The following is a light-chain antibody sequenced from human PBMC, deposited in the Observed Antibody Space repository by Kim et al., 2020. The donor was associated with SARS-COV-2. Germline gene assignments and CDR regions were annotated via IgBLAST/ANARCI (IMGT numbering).Light chain of an antibody. CDR3: SSYTSSNTWV. J-gene: IGLJ3*02. CDR2: DDS. Sequence: GQSITRVSITTRGDVDGYNYVSWYQQQPGQAPKLMIYDDSNRPSGVSNRFSGSRSGNTASLTISGLQAEDEADYYCSSYTSSNTWVFGGGTQLTVL. CDR1: RGDVDGYNY. V-gene: IGLV2-14*03.